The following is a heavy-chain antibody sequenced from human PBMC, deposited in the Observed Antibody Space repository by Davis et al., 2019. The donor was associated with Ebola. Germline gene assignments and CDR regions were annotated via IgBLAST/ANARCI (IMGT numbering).Heavy chain of an antibody. Sequence: ASVKVSCKASGYTFTSYYMHWVRQAPGQGLEWMGIINPSGGSKSYAQKFQGRVTMTRDTSTSTVYMELSSLRSEDTAVYYCASPINGSSGYFTWGYYYYGMDVWGQGTTVTVSS. CDR1: GYTFTSYY. V-gene: IGHV1-46*01. J-gene: IGHJ6*02. CDR3: ASPINGSSGYFTWGYYYYGMDV. CDR2: INPSGGSK. D-gene: IGHD3-22*01.